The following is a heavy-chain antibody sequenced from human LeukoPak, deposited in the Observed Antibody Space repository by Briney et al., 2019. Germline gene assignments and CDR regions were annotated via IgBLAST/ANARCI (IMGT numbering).Heavy chain of an antibody. CDR3: AAGYYGSGSYYH. D-gene: IGHD3-10*01. V-gene: IGHV1-2*06. CDR2: INPNSGGT. Sequence: APVKVSCKASGYTFTGYYIHWVRQAPGQGLEWMGRINPNSGGTDYAQKFQGRVTMTRDTSISTAYMELSRLRSDDTAIYYCAAGYYGSGSYYHWGQGTLVTVSS. CDR1: GYTFTGYY. J-gene: IGHJ5*02.